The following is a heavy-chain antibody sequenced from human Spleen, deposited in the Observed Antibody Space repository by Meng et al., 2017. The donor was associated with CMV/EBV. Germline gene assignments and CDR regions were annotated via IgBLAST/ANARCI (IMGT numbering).Heavy chain of an antibody. CDR3: ARASRVLGGFNY. CDR1: GYNFTNYY. J-gene: IGHJ4*02. Sequence: QLQLVQSGAEVKKPGASVNVSCKASGYNFTNYYMHWVQQAPGQGLEWMGIINTSVGYTSHAQKFQGRVTMTRDTSTSTVHMEVSSLRSADTAVYYCARASRVLGGFNYWGQGTLVTVSS. D-gene: IGHD3-16*01. CDR2: INTSVGYT. V-gene: IGHV1-46*01.